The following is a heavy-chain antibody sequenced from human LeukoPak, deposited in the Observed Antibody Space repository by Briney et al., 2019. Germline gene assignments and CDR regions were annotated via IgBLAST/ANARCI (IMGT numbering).Heavy chain of an antibody. V-gene: IGHV1-8*01. J-gene: IGHJ4*02. CDR1: GYTFTSYD. CDR2: MNPSSGNT. D-gene: IGHD5-18*01. Sequence: ASVKVSCKASGYTFTSYDINWVRQATGQGLEWMGWMNPSSGNTGYAQKFQGRVTMTRNTSISTAYMELSSLRSEDTAVYYCARTTDTAMVLGIDYWGQGTLVTVSS. CDR3: ARTTDTAMVLGIDY.